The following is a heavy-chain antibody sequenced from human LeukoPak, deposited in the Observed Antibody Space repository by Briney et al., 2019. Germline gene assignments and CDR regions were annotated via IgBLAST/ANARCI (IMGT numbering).Heavy chain of an antibody. Sequence: ASVKVSCKVSGYALSESSIHWVRQTPGEGFEWMGGFDPEYVETTYAQKFRGRVTMTEDTSTDTAYMELINLRSDDTAVYYCATGIPAAIVFVSGAAFDIWGQGTMVTVSS. J-gene: IGHJ3*02. CDR3: ATGIPAAIVFVSGAAFDI. CDR1: GYALSESS. V-gene: IGHV1-24*01. CDR2: FDPEYVET. D-gene: IGHD2-2*01.